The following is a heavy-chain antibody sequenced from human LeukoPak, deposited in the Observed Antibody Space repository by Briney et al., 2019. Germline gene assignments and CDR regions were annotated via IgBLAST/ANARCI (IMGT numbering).Heavy chain of an antibody. J-gene: IGHJ3*02. D-gene: IGHD3-3*01. CDR1: GGSISSSSYY. Sequence: SETLSLTCTVSGGSISSSSYYWGWIRQPPGKGLEWIGSIYYSGSTYYNPSLKSRVTISVDTSKNQFSLKLSSVTAADTAVYYCAAGRHDFWSGYPEEGAFDIWGQGTMVTVSS. V-gene: IGHV4-39*07. CDR3: AAGRHDFWSGYPEEGAFDI. CDR2: IYYSGST.